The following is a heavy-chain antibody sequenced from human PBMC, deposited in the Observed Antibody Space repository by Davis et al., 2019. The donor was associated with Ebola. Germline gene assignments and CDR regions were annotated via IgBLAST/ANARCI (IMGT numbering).Heavy chain of an antibody. CDR3: ARGNSNYDDFDY. CDR1: GYTFTSYA. J-gene: IGHJ4*02. Sequence: ASVKVSCKASGYTFTSYAMHWVRQAPGQGLEWMGWISAYNGNTNYAQKLQGRVTMTTDTSTSTAYMELRSLRSDDTAVYYCARGNSNYDDFDYWGQGTLVTVSS. D-gene: IGHD4-11*01. CDR2: ISAYNGNT. V-gene: IGHV1-18*01.